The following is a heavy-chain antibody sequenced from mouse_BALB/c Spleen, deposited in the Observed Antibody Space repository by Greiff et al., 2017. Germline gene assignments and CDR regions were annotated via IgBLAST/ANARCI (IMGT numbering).Heavy chain of an antibody. CDR2: ISYSGST. CDR1: GYSITSDYA. V-gene: IGHV3-2*02. CDR3: ARWDDYEDPMDY. Sequence: EVKLVESGPGLVKPSQSLSLTCTVTGYSITSDYAWNWIRQFPGNQLEWMGYISYSGSTSYNPSLKSRISITRDTSKNQFFLQLNSVTTEDTATYYCARWDDYEDPMDYWGQGTSVTVSS. D-gene: IGHD2-4*01. J-gene: IGHJ4*01.